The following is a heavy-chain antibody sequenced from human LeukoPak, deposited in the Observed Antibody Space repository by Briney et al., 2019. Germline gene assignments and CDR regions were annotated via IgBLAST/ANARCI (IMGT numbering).Heavy chain of an antibody. CDR1: GGSISSSSYY. CDR2: IYYSGST. D-gene: IGHD6-19*01. CDR3: ARPARRSSGWYYDY. Sequence: PSGTLSLTCTASGGSISSSSYYWGWIRQPPGKGLEWIGSIYYSGSTYYNPSLKSRVTISVDTSKNQFSLKLSSVTAADTAVYYCARPARRSSGWYYDYWGQGTLVTVSS. J-gene: IGHJ4*02. V-gene: IGHV4-39*01.